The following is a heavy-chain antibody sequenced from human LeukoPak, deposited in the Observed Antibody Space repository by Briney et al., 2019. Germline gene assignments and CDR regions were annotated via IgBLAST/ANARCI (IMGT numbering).Heavy chain of an antibody. D-gene: IGHD4-17*01. CDR1: GFTFSSYS. V-gene: IGHV3-21*01. Sequence: GGSLRLSCAASGFTFSSYSMNWVRQAPGKGLEGVSSISSSSSYIYYADSVKGRFTISRDNAKNSPYLQMNSLRAEDTAVYYCARAYNDYGDYRNLPDYWGQGTLVTVSS. CDR2: ISSSSSYI. J-gene: IGHJ4*02. CDR3: ARAYNDYGDYRNLPDY.